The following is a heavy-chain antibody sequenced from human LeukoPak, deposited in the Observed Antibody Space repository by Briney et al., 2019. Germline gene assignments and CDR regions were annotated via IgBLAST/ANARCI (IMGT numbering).Heavy chain of an antibody. V-gene: IGHV1-8*01. Sequence: ASVKVSCKASRYTFSNYDINWVRQATGQGLEWMGWMSPNSGNTGYAQKFQGRVTMTRNTSISTAYMELTSLRSEDTAVYYCASPWADCGGDCYSFWNDAFDIWGQGTMVTVSS. CDR1: RYTFSNYD. CDR3: ASPWADCGGDCYSFWNDAFDI. J-gene: IGHJ3*02. D-gene: IGHD2-21*02. CDR2: MSPNSGNT.